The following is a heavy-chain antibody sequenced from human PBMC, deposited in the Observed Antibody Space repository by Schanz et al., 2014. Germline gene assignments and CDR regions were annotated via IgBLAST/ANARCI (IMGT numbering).Heavy chain of an antibody. CDR3: AKKVPAYNPFDS. D-gene: IGHD1-1*01. J-gene: IGHJ4*02. Sequence: EVQLLESGGVLIQPGGSLRLSCAASGFIFGSSVMAWVRQAPGKGLEWVSGITGASDHIDYAESVKGRFTISRDNSKNTLYLQMDSLRAEDTAVYFCAKKVPAYNPFDSWGQGTLVTVSS. V-gene: IGHV3-23*01. CDR1: GFIFGSSV. CDR2: ITGASDHI.